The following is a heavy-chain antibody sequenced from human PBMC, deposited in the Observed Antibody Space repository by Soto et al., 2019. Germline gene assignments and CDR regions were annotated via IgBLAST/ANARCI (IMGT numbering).Heavy chain of an antibody. D-gene: IGHD2-15*01. J-gene: IGHJ5*01. CDR3: ARGRYCLTGRCFPNWFDS. CDR2: IYKSATT. Sequence: PSETLSLTCSVSGDSISNFDYFWAWIRQPPGQALEYIGYIYKSATTYYNPSFESRVAISVDTSKSQFSLNVTSVTAADTAVYFCARGRYCLTGRCFPNWFDSWGQGALVTRLL. V-gene: IGHV4-30-4*01. CDR1: GDSISNFDYF.